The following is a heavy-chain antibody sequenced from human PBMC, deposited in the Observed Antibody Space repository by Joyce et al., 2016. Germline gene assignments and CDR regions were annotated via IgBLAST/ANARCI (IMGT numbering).Heavy chain of an antibody. Sequence: QVQLQESGPGLVKPSQTLSLTCTVSGGSISSGGYYWSWIRQHPGKGLEYIGYIYYSGTTYYNPSLKSRVTRSMDTSKNQFSLKLSSVTAADTAVYYCARDDYGSGFYDYWGQGTLVTVSS. CDR1: GGSISSGGYY. J-gene: IGHJ4*02. CDR2: IYYSGTT. V-gene: IGHV4-31*03. CDR3: ARDDYGSGFYDY. D-gene: IGHD3-10*01.